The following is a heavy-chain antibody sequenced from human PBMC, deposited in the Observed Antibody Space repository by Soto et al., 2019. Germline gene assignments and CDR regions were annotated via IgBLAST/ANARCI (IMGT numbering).Heavy chain of an antibody. V-gene: IGHV1-18*04. D-gene: IGHD3-10*01. Sequence: QVQLVQSGAEVKKPGAAVKVSCKASVYTCTSYGINWVRHAPGPRLDWTGWISDYNGNTNYAQKLQGRVTMTTDTSTSTAYMELRRMRSDDTAVYYGGRGKGFGEVFIGWFDHWGQGTLVTVSS. CDR3: GRGKGFGEVFIGWFDH. J-gene: IGHJ5*02. CDR1: VYTCTSYG. CDR2: ISDYNGNT.